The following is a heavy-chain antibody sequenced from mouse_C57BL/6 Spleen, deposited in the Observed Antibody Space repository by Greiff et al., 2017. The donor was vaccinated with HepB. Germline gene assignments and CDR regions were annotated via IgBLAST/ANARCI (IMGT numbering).Heavy chain of an antibody. D-gene: IGHD2-1*01. CDR3: AKNRNGNYVYYAMDY. Sequence: QVQLKESGPGLVQPSQSLSITCTVSGFSLTSYGVHWVRQSPGKGLEWLGVIWRGGSTDYTAAFMSRLSITKDNSKSQVFFKMNSLQADDTAIYYCAKNRNGNYVYYAMDYWGQGTSVTVSS. V-gene: IGHV2-5*01. J-gene: IGHJ4*01. CDR1: GFSLTSYG. CDR2: IWRGGST.